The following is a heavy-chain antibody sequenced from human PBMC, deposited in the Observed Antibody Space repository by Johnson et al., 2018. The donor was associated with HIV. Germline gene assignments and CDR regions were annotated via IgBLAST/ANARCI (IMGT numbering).Heavy chain of an antibody. CDR2: ISYDGANK. CDR3: AKDLDRELLALWAFHT. CDR1: GFTFDDYG. J-gene: IGHJ3*02. D-gene: IGHD2-8*02. Sequence: VHLVESGGGVVRPGGSLRLSCAASGFTFDDYGMSWVRQAPGKGLEWVTHISYDGANKYYSGSVRGRFTISRDNSRNTLNLQMDSLREDDTAVYYCAKDLDRELLALWAFHTWGQGTVVTVSS. V-gene: IGHV3-30*18.